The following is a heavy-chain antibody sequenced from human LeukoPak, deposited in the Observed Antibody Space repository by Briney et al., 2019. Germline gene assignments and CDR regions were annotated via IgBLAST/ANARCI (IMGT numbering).Heavy chain of an antibody. J-gene: IGHJ4*02. CDR2: IYHSGSP. CDR3: ARVNINNWHSCDY. V-gene: IGHV4-4*02. D-gene: IGHD1-1*01. Sequence: SETLSLACAVSGGSISSNNWWGWVRQPPGKGLEWIGEIYHSGSPNYNPSLKSRVTISVDKSRNHFSLNLSSVTAADTAVYYCARVNINNWHSCDYWGQGTLVTVSS. CDR1: GGSISSNNW.